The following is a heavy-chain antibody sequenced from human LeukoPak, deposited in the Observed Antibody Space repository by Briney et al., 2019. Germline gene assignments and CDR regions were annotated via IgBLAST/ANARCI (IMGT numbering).Heavy chain of an antibody. Sequence: PGGSLRLSCAASGFTFSSYSMTWVRQAPGKGLEWVSYISSSSSTIYYADSVKGRFTISRDNAKNSLYLQMNSLRAEDTAVYYCARMDSNDAFDTWGQGTMVTVSS. CDR3: ARMDSNDAFDT. J-gene: IGHJ3*02. CDR2: ISSSSSTI. CDR1: GFTFSSYS. V-gene: IGHV3-48*01. D-gene: IGHD3/OR15-3a*01.